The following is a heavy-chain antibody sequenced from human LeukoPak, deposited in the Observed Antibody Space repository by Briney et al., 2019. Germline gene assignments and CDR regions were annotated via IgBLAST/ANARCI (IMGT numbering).Heavy chain of an antibody. CDR1: GGSISSSSYY. Sequence: SETLSLTCTVSGGSISSSSYYWGWIRQPPGKGLEWIGSIYYSGSTYYNPSLKSRVTISVDRSKNQFSLKLSSVTAADTAVYYCARSTYYYDSSGYYYYWFGPWGQGTLVTVSS. CDR3: ARSTYYYDSSGYYYYWFGP. V-gene: IGHV4-39*07. D-gene: IGHD3-22*01. CDR2: IYYSGST. J-gene: IGHJ5*02.